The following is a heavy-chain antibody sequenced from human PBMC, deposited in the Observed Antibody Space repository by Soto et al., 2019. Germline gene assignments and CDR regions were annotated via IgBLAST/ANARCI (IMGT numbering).Heavy chain of an antibody. D-gene: IGHD3-22*01. CDR2: ISGSGGST. V-gene: IGHV3-23*01. Sequence: EVQLLESGGGLVQPGGSLRLSCAASGFTFSSYAMSWVRQAPGKGLEWVSAISGSGGSTYYADSVKGRFTISRDNSKNTLYLHMNSLRAEDTAVYYCAKDYPQYYYDSSGYFDAFDIWGQGTMVTVSS. CDR1: GFTFSSYA. J-gene: IGHJ3*02. CDR3: AKDYPQYYYDSSGYFDAFDI.